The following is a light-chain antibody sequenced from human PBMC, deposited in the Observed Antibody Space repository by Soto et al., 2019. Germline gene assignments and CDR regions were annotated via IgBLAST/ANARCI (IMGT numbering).Light chain of an antibody. Sequence: EIEMTQSPATLSVSPGERATLSCRASQSVSTNLAWYQQKPGQAPRLLIYGASTRAPGIPARFSGSGSGTEFTLTVQSEDFATYYCLQDYNYPYTFGQGTKLEIK. CDR2: GAS. J-gene: IGKJ2*01. V-gene: IGKV3-15*01. CDR1: QSVSTN. CDR3: LQDYNYPYT.